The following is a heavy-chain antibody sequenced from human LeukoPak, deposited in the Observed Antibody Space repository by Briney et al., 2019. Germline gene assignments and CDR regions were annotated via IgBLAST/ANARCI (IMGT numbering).Heavy chain of an antibody. Sequence: SVKVSCKASGGTFSSYAISWVRQAPGQGLEWMGGIIPIFGTANYARKFQGRVTITADKSTSTAYMELSSLRSEDTAVYYCARGYCSGGSCPWFDPWGQGTLVTVSS. CDR3: ARGYCSGGSCPWFDP. CDR2: IIPIFGTA. CDR1: GGTFSSYA. J-gene: IGHJ5*02. V-gene: IGHV1-69*06. D-gene: IGHD2-15*01.